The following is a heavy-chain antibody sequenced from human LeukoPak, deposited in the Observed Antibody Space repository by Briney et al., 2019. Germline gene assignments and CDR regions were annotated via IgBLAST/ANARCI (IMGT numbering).Heavy chain of an antibody. CDR2: IYSGGST. CDR3: ASDTHELRGLYRGYGMDV. J-gene: IGHJ6*02. Sequence: PGRSLRLSCAASGFTFSSNYMSWVRQAPGKGLEWVSVIYSGGSTYYADSVKGRFTISRDNSKNTLYLQMNSLRAEDTAVYYCASDTHELRGLYRGYGMDVWGQGTTVTVSS. V-gene: IGHV3-66*01. D-gene: IGHD3-10*01. CDR1: GFTFSSNY.